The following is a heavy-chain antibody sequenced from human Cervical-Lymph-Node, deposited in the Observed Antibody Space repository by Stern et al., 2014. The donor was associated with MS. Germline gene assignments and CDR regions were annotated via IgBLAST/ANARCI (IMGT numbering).Heavy chain of an antibody. J-gene: IGHJ5*02. D-gene: IGHD2-2*01. Sequence: DQLVESGAEVKKPGASVKVSCKASGYTFTSYGMSWVRQAPGQGLEWMGWISAYNGNTKYAQKLQGRVTMTTDTFTSTAYMELRSLRSDDTAVYYCARAACSSTSCYVGNWFDPWGQGTLVTVSS. CDR1: GYTFTSYG. V-gene: IGHV1-18*01. CDR3: ARAACSSTSCYVGNWFDP. CDR2: ISAYNGNT.